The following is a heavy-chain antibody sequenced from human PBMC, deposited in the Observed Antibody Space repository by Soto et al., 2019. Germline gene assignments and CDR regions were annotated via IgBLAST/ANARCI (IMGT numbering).Heavy chain of an antibody. J-gene: IGHJ4*02. Sequence: PAETLSLTCTVSGGSISSGDYYWIWIRHPPGKGLEWIGYIYYSGSTYYNPSLKSRVTISVDTSKNQFSLKLSSVTAADTAVYYCARVFRGFLYDSSGYPQRYYFDYWGQGTLVTVSS. D-gene: IGHD3-22*01. CDR2: IYYSGST. CDR1: GGSISSGDYY. CDR3: ARVFRGFLYDSSGYPQRYYFDY. V-gene: IGHV4-30-4*01.